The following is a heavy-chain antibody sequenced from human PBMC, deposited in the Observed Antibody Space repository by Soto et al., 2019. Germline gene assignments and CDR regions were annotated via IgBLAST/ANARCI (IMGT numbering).Heavy chain of an antibody. J-gene: IGHJ4*02. CDR1: GFIFSTYG. CDR3: ARSIGGSSYYPPDY. CDR2: MANDGSYQ. D-gene: IGHD2-15*01. V-gene: IGHV3-30*03. Sequence: QVQLVESGGGVVQPGGSLRLPWGTPGFIFSTYGMQGVRQSPGEGLEWVAVMANDGSYQYYADSVKGRFTISRDNSKNTLYLQMDSLRREDTAVYYCARSIGGSSYYPPDYWGQGTLVTVSS.